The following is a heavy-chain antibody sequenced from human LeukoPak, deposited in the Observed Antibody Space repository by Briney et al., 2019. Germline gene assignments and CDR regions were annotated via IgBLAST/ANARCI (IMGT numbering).Heavy chain of an antibody. CDR2: MNPNSGNT. Sequence: ASVKVSCKASGYTFTSYYMHWVRQATGQGLEWMGWMNPNSGNTGYAQRFQGRVTMTRNTSISTAYMELSSLRSEDTAVYYCARGGSRGGAVDYWGQGTLVTVSS. D-gene: IGHD3-16*01. CDR3: ARGGSRGGAVDY. CDR1: GYTFTSYY. V-gene: IGHV1-8*02. J-gene: IGHJ4*02.